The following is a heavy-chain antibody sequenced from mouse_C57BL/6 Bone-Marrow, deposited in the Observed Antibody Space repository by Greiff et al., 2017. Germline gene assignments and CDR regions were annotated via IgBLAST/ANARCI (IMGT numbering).Heavy chain of an antibody. D-gene: IGHD1-3*01. CDR3: ARKGVADY. J-gene: IGHJ2*01. CDR2: INPGSGGT. V-gene: IGHV1-54*01. Sequence: QVQLQQSGAELVRPGTSVKVSCKASGYAFTNYLIEWVKQRPGQGLEWIGVINPGSGGTNYTEKFKGKATLTADKSSSTAYMQLSSLTSEDSAVYFCARKGVADYWGQGTTLTVSS. CDR1: GYAFTNYL.